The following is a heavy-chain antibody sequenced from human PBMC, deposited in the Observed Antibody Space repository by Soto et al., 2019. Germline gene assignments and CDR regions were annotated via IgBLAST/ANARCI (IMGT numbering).Heavy chain of an antibody. CDR2: IIPIFGTA. J-gene: IGHJ6*02. CDR1: GGTFSSYA. Sequence: SVKVSCKASGGTFSSYASSWGRQAPGQGLEWMGGIIPIFGTANYAQKFQGRVTITADESTSTAYMELSSLRSEDTAMYYCASRYYDSSGYPYYYGMDVWGHGTTVTTSS. D-gene: IGHD3-22*01. V-gene: IGHV1-69*13. CDR3: ASRYYDSSGYPYYYGMDV.